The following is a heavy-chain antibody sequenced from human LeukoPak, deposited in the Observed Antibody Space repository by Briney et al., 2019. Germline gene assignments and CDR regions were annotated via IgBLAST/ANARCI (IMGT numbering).Heavy chain of an antibody. D-gene: IGHD3-22*01. CDR2: IYHSGST. CDR3: ARIDLSGYYDSSGYFSFDY. CDR1: GYSISSGYY. V-gene: IGHV4-38-2*02. J-gene: IGHJ4*02. Sequence: SETLSLTCTVSGYSISSGYYWGWIRLPPGKGLEWIGSIYHSGSTYYNPSLKRRVTISVDTSKNQFSLKLTSVTAADTAVYYCARIDLSGYYDSSGYFSFDYWGQGNLVTVSS.